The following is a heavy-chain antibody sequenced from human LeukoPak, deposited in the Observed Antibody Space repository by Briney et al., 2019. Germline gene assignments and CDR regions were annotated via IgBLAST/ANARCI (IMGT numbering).Heavy chain of an antibody. D-gene: IGHD2-15*01. V-gene: IGHV4-39*01. J-gene: IGHJ5*02. CDR1: GGSISSSSYY. CDR3: ASIDCSGGSCYHWPIPNNWFDP. CDR2: IYYSRST. Sequence: SETLSLTCTVSGGSISSSSYYWGWIRQPPGKGLEWIGSIYYSRSTYYNPSLKSRVTISVDTSKNQFSLKLSSVTAADTAVYYCASIDCSGGSCYHWPIPNNWFDPWGQGTLVTVSS.